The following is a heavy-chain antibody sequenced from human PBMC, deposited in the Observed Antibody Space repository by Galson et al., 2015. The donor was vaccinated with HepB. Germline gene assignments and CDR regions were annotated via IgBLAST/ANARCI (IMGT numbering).Heavy chain of an antibody. CDR1: GDSVSNNNAA. D-gene: IGHD1-1*01. CDR2: TYYRAKWYS. J-gene: IGHJ6*02. V-gene: IGHV6-1*01. Sequence: CAISGDSVSNNNAAWYWIRQSPSRGLEWLGRTYYRAKWYSDYAVSVRGLITIHPDTSNNHFSLQLNSVTPEDTAVYYCARVPGTIDYYGMDVWGQGTTVTVSS. CDR3: ARVPGTIDYYGMDV.